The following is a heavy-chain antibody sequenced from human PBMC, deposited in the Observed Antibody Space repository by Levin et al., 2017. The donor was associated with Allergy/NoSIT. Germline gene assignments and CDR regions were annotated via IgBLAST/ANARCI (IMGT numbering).Heavy chain of an antibody. CDR1: GYTFTGYY. CDR2: INPNSGGT. Sequence: GGSLRLSCKASGYTFTGYYMHWVRQAPGQGLEWMGRINPNSGGTNYAQKFQGRVTMTRDTSISTAYMELSRLRSDDTAVYYCASRSRDYGGDAFDIWGQGTMVTVSS. V-gene: IGHV1-2*06. D-gene: IGHD4-23*01. CDR3: ASRSRDYGGDAFDI. J-gene: IGHJ3*02.